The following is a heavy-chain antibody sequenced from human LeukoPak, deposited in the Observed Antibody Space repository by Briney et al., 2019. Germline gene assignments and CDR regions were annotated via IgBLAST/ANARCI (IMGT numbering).Heavy chain of an antibody. D-gene: IGHD3/OR15-3a*01. CDR2: ITSSSSTL. J-gene: IGHJ4*02. V-gene: IGHV3-48*01. CDR3: AGYDPPYGVWYSGFDY. CDR1: GFTLSTYS. Sequence: PGASLRLSCAASGFTLSTYSMNWVRQAPGKGREWVSYITSSSSTLYYADSVKGRFTISRDNAKNSLYLQMNSLRVEDTAVYYCAGYDPPYGVWYSGFDYWGGGTLVSVST.